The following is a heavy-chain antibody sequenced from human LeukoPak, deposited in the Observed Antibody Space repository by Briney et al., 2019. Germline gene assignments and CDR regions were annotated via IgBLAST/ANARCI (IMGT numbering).Heavy chain of an antibody. D-gene: IGHD3-9*01. V-gene: IGHV4-39*07. CDR3: ARGKRYYDILTGRFATYFDY. J-gene: IGHJ4*02. CDR1: GGSVSSGSYY. Sequence: SETLSLTCTVSGGSVSSGSYYWSWIRQPPGKGLEWIGEINHSGSTNYNPSLKSRVTISVDTSKNQFSLKLSSVTAADTAVYYCARGKRYYDILTGRFATYFDYWGQGTLVTVSS. CDR2: INHSGST.